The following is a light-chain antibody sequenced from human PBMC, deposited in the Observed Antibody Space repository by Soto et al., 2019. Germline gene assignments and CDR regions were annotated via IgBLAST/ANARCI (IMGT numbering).Light chain of an antibody. V-gene: IGKV4-1*01. CDR3: QQYNNWPPLT. J-gene: IGKJ4*01. CDR2: GAS. CDR1: QTVLYSPNNKNY. Sequence: DIVLTQSPDSLTVSLGERATINCKSSQTVLYSPNNKNYLAWYQQKPGQPPRLLIYGASTRATGIPARFSGSGSGTEFTLTISSLQSEDFAVYYCQQYNNWPPLTFGGGTKVEIK.